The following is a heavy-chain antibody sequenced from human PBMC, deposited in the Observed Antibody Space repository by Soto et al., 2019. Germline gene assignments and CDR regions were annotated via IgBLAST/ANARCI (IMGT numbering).Heavy chain of an antibody. CDR1: GGSISSYY. J-gene: IGHJ4*02. D-gene: IGHD5-18*01. Sequence: PSETLSLTCTVSGGSISSYYWSWIRQPPGKGLEWIGYIYYSGSTNYNPSLKSRVTISVDTSKNQFSLKLSSVTAADTAVYYCARAYTAMAKSLDYWGQGTLVTVSS. CDR2: IYYSGST. V-gene: IGHV4-59*01. CDR3: ARAYTAMAKSLDY.